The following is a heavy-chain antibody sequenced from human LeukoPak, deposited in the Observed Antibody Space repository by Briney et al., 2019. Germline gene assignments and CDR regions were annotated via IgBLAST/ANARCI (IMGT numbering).Heavy chain of an antibody. CDR2: ISAYNGNT. V-gene: IGHV1-18*01. CDR1: GYTFTTLD. Sequence: ASVKVSCKASGYTFTTLDISWVRQAPGQGLEWMGWISAYNGNTNYAQKLQGRVTMTTDTSTSTAYMELRSLRSDDTAVYYCARDRGVRGAVNWFDPWGQGTLVTVSS. CDR3: ARDRGVRGAVNWFDP. J-gene: IGHJ5*02. D-gene: IGHD3-10*01.